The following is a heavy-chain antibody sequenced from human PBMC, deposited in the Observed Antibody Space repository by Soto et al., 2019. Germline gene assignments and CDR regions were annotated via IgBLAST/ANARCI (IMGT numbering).Heavy chain of an antibody. J-gene: IGHJ4*02. CDR1: GYSISSGYY. V-gene: IGHV4-38-2*02. CDR3: ARDGSYFDY. Sequence: SETLSLTCAVSGYSISSGYYWGWIRQPPGKGLEWIGSIYHSGSTYYNPSLKSRVTISVDTSKNQFSLKLSSVTAADTAVCYCARDGSYFDYWGQGTLVTVSS. D-gene: IGHD1-26*01. CDR2: IYHSGST.